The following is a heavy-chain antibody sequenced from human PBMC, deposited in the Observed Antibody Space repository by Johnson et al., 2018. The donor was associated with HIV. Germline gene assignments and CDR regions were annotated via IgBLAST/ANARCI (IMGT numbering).Heavy chain of an antibody. V-gene: IGHV3-20*04. CDR2: INWNVGTT. D-gene: IGHD3-22*01. CDR1: GFTFDDYG. J-gene: IGHJ3*02. CDR3: ARGLRDSSGHPFAFDI. Sequence: EVQLVESGGGVVRPGGSLRLSCAVSGFTFDDYGMSWVRQAPGKGLEWVSGINWNVGTTSYEDSVKGRFTTSRDNAKNSLYLQMNGLRDEDTALYYCARGLRDSSGHPFAFDIWGQGTTVTVSS.